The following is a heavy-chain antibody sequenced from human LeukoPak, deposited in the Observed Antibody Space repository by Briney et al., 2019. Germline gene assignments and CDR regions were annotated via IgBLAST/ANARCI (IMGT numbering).Heavy chain of an antibody. V-gene: IGHV1-2*02. J-gene: IGHJ4*02. D-gene: IGHD3-3*02. CDR2: ITPKSGDT. Sequence: ASVKVSCKASGYTFSDFYIHWVRQAPGQGLEYAGWITPKSGDTYSPQRFQGRVTMTRDASISTAYMELSSLRSDDTAVYFCARVRLADERAWAYWGQGTLVTVSS. CDR1: GYTFSDFY. CDR3: ARVRLADERAWAY.